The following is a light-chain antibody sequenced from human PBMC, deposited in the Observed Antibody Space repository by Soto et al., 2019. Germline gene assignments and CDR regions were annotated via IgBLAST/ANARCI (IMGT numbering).Light chain of an antibody. CDR1: SSNTGNNY. CDR3: ATWDSSLSAGL. V-gene: IGLV1-51*02. CDR2: END. J-gene: IGLJ1*01. Sequence: QSALTQPPSVSAAPGQKVTISCSGSSSNTGNNYVSWYQQLPGAAPKLLIYENDKRPSGIPDRFSGSKSGTSATLGITGLQTGDEADYYCATWDSSLSAGLFGTGT.